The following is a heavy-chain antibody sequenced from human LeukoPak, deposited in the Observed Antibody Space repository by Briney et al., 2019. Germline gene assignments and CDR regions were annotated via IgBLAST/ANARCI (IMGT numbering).Heavy chain of an antibody. CDR1: GYTFTSYD. V-gene: IGHV1-8*01. Sequence: GASVKVSCKASGYTFTSYDINWVRQATRQGLEWMGWMNPNSGNTGYAQKFQGRVTMTRNTSISTAYMELSSLRSEDTAVYYCARGITMVRGVITYYFDYWGQGTLVTVSS. CDR2: MNPNSGNT. J-gene: IGHJ4*02. CDR3: ARGITMVRGVITYYFDY. D-gene: IGHD3-10*01.